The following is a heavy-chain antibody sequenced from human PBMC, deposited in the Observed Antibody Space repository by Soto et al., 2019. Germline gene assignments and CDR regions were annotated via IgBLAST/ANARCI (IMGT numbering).Heavy chain of an antibody. D-gene: IGHD6-19*01. CDR2: IYHSGST. V-gene: IGHV4-30-2*01. J-gene: IGHJ4*02. CDR3: ARAGGLGAVAVDY. Sequence: QLQLQESGSGLVKPSQTLSLTCAVSGGSIRSGGYSWSWIRQPPGKGLEWIGYIYHSGSTYYNPSLKSRVTISVDRSKNQFSLKLSSVTAADTAVYYCARAGGLGAVAVDYWGQGTLVTVSS. CDR1: GGSIRSGGYS.